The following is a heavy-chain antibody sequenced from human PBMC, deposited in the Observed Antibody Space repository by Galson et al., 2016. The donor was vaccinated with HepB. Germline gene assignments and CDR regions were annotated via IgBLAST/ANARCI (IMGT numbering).Heavy chain of an antibody. CDR2: IYWDDDK. Sequence: PALVKPTQTLTLTCTFSGFSLSTSEVGVGWIRQPPGKALEWLALIYWDDDKRYSPSLKSRLTITKDTSKNQVVLTMTNMDPVDTATYYCAHRGGATNFQHWGQGTLVTVSS. J-gene: IGHJ1*01. D-gene: IGHD1-26*01. CDR3: AHRGGATNFQH. V-gene: IGHV2-5*02. CDR1: GFSLSTSEVG.